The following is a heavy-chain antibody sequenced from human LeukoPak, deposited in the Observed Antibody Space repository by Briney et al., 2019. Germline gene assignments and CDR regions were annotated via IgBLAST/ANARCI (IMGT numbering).Heavy chain of an antibody. CDR3: ARALVGAAFDT. J-gene: IGHJ4*02. Sequence: GGSLRLSCTASGFTFNVYAMHWVRQVPGEGPEWISSISGGRDSIFYADSVKGRFTISRDNAKNSLYLDMNSLRVEDTAVYFCARALVGAAFDTWGQGALVTISS. V-gene: IGHV3-21*06. D-gene: IGHD1-26*01. CDR1: GFTFNVYA. CDR2: ISGGRDSI.